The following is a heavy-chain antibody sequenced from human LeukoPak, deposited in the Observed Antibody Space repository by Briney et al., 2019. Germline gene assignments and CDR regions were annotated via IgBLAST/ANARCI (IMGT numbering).Heavy chain of an antibody. D-gene: IGHD5-18*01. V-gene: IGHV1-46*01. Sequence: ASMKVSCKASGYTFTSYYMHWVRQAPGQGLEWMGIINPSGGSTSYAQKFQGRVTMTRDMSTSTAYMELSRLRSDDTAVYYCARGGYSYGYDFDYWGQGTLVTVSS. CDR2: INPSGGST. CDR1: GYTFTSYY. CDR3: ARGGYSYGYDFDY. J-gene: IGHJ4*02.